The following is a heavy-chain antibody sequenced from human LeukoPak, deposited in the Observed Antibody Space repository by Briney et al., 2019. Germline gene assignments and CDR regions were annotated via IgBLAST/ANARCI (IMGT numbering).Heavy chain of an antibody. J-gene: IGHJ5*02. D-gene: IGHD2-2*02. Sequence: GASVKVSCKASGGIFSSYAISWVRQAPGQGLEWMGRIIPIFGTANYAQIFQDRVTITMDESTSTAYMELSSLRLEDTAVYYCARDHYCSSTSCYKWFDPWGQGTLVTVSS. CDR2: IIPIFGTA. CDR1: GGIFSSYA. CDR3: ARDHYCSSTSCYKWFDP. V-gene: IGHV1-69*05.